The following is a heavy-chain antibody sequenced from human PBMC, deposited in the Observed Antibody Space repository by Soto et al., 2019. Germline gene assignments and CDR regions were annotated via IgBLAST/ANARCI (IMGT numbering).Heavy chain of an antibody. CDR3: AKKYLGDYPFDN. J-gene: IGHJ4*02. Sequence: EVQLLESGGSLVQPGGSLRLSCAGSEFTFSSYAMAWVRQAPGKGLEWVSSIGNYGGDISYADSVKGRFTVSRDNSKNTLYLQMDSLRAEDTAIYYCAKKYLGDYPFDNWGQGTLVTVSS. V-gene: IGHV3-23*01. CDR1: EFTFSSYA. CDR2: IGNYGGDI. D-gene: IGHD3-16*01.